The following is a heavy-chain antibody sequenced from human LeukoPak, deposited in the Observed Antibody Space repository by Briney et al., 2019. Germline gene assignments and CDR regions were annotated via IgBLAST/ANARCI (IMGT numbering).Heavy chain of an antibody. CDR2: IYPGDSDT. CDR1: GXSFSSYW. V-gene: IGHV5-51*01. J-gene: IGHJ4*02. D-gene: IGHD5-24*01. CDR3: ARRDGYDSTTFDY. Sequence: RGESLKISFKGSGXSFSSYWIGWVRQMPGKGLEWMGIIYPGDSDTRYSPSFQGQVTISADKSISTAYLQWSILKASDTAMYYCARRDGYDSTTFDYWGQGTLVTVSS.